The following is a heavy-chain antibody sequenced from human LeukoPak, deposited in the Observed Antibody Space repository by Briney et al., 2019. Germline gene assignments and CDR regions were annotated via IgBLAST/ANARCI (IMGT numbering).Heavy chain of an antibody. CDR1: GGSISSYY. CDR2: IYYSGST. Sequence: SETLSLTCTVSGGSISSYYWSWIRQPPGKGLEWIGYIYYSGSTNYNPSLKSRVTISVDTSKNQFSLKLSSVTAADTAVYYCARVRAYCGGDCYLFDYWGQGTLVTVSS. V-gene: IGHV4-59*01. CDR3: ARVRAYCGGDCYLFDY. J-gene: IGHJ4*02. D-gene: IGHD2-21*02.